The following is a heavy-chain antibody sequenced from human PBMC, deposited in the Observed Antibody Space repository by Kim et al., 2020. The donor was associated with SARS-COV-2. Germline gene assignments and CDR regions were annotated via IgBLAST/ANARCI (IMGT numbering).Heavy chain of an antibody. D-gene: IGHD3-16*01. CDR2: INGDGIST. V-gene: IGHV3-74*03. CDR1: GFDLSSYW. Sequence: GGSLRLSCVASGFDLSSYWMHWVRQAPGKGLEWVSRINGDGISTKYVASVRGRFTIARDNAKNTLYLEMNGLRADDTATYYCARRGDDGKENYPMDVWG. J-gene: IGHJ6*01. CDR3: ARRGDDGKENYPMDV.